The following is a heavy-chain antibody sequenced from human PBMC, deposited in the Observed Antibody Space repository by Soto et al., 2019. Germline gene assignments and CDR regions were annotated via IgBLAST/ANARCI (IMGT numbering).Heavy chain of an antibody. J-gene: IGHJ5*02. D-gene: IGHD2-15*01. CDR3: ARDPRYCSGGSCGGSWFDP. Sequence: ASVKVSCKASGYTFTSYAMHWVRQAPGQRLEWMGWISAYNGNTNYAQKLQGRVTMTTDTSTSTAYMELRSLRSDDTAVYYCARDPRYCSGGSCGGSWFDPWGQGTLVTVSS. V-gene: IGHV1-18*01. CDR2: ISAYNGNT. CDR1: GYTFTSYA.